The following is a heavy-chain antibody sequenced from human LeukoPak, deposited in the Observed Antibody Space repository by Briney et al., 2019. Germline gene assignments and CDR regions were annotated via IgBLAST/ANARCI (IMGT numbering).Heavy chain of an antibody. V-gene: IGHV1-18*01. J-gene: IGHJ4*02. CDR2: ISAYNGNT. CDR1: GYTFTSYG. Sequence: ASVKVSCKASGYTFTSYGLSWVRQAPGQGLEWMGWISAYNGNTNYAQKLQGRVTMTTDTSTSTAYMELRSLRSDDTAVYYCARDTFDYDYVWGSYRYWTFDYWGQGTLVTVSS. D-gene: IGHD3-16*02. CDR3: ARDTFDYDYVWGSYRYWTFDY.